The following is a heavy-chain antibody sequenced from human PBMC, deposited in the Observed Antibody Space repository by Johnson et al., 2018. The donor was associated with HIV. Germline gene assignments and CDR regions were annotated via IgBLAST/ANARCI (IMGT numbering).Heavy chain of an antibody. Sequence: QEQLVESGGVVVQPGGSLRLSCAASGFTFDDYAMHWVRQAPGKGLEWVANIKQDGSEKYYADSVKGRFTISRDNSKNTLYLQMNSLRAEDTALYYCAKGLGRAAAGTRNAFDIWGQGTMVTVSS. CDR3: AKGLGRAAAGTRNAFDI. CDR2: IKQDGSEK. CDR1: GFTFDDYA. J-gene: IGHJ3*02. D-gene: IGHD6-13*01. V-gene: IGHV3-30*02.